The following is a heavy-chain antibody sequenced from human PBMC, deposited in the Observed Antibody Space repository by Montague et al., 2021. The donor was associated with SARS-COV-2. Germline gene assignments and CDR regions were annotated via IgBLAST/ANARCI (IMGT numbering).Heavy chain of an antibody. CDR3: AKDHYASGKMGFFDL. D-gene: IGHD3-16*01. V-gene: IGHV3-9*01. CDR1: GFKFYDSA. CDR2: MNWNSGSV. Sequence: SLRLSCAASGFKFYDSAMYWVRQAPGKGLEWVSGMNWNSGSVDYADSVKGRFTISRDNTKNSLFLQMNSLRTEDTALYYCAKDHYASGKMGFFDLWGRGTLVTVSS. J-gene: IGHJ2*01.